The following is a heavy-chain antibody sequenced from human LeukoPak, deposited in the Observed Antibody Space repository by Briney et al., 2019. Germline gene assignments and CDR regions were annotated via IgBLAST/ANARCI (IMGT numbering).Heavy chain of an antibody. Sequence: GGSLRLSCAASGFTFDDYAMHWVRQPPGKGLEWVSGISWDSSVRGYVDSVQGRFIISRDNAKNSLYLQMNSLRPEDTALYYCSTVVGGKYYASGSSLPSDYWGQGTLVTVSS. V-gene: IGHV3-9*01. CDR1: GFTFDDYA. J-gene: IGHJ4*02. D-gene: IGHD3-10*01. CDR3: STVVGGKYYASGSSLPSDY. CDR2: ISWDSSVR.